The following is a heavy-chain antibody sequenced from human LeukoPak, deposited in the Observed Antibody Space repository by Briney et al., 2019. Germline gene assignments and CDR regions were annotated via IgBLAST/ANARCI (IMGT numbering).Heavy chain of an antibody. Sequence: PSETLSLTCTVSGGSISSSSYYWGWIRRPPGKGLEWIGSIYYSGSTYYNPSLKSRVTISVDTSKNQFSLKLSSVTAADTAVYYRARRVGIAAAGTEDYWGQGTLVTVSS. V-gene: IGHV4-39*01. D-gene: IGHD6-13*01. CDR1: GGSISSSSYY. CDR2: IYYSGST. J-gene: IGHJ4*02. CDR3: ARRVGIAAAGTEDY.